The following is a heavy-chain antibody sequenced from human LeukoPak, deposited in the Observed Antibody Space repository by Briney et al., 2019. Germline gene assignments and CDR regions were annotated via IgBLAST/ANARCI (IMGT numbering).Heavy chain of an antibody. CDR3: AKHDSSFVY. CDR1: GFIFSNYG. CDR2: IRSDGSEK. V-gene: IGHV3-30*02. J-gene: IGHJ4*02. D-gene: IGHD3-22*01. Sequence: PGGSLRLSCTVSGFIFSNYGMHWVRQAPGKGLEWVAFIRSDGSEKNYAGSVKGRFTISRDNSKNTLYVQMNSLRADDTAVYYCAKHDSSFVYWGQGTLVTVSS.